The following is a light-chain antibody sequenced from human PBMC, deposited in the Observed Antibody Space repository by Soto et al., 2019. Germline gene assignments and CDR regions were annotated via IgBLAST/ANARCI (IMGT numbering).Light chain of an antibody. CDR1: NSNIGAGYD. Sequence: QSVLTQPPSVSGAPGQRVTISCTGYNSNIGAGYDVHWYQQLPGTAPKLLIYGNSNRPSGVPDRFSASKSGTSASLAITGRQAEDEADYYCQSSDSSLSGWVFGGGTKLTVL. J-gene: IGLJ3*02. CDR3: QSSDSSLSGWV. V-gene: IGLV1-40*01. CDR2: GNS.